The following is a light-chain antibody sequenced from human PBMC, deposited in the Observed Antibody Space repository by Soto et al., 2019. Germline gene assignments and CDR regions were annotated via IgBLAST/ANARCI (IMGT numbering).Light chain of an antibody. J-gene: IGKJ1*01. CDR2: LAS. CDR3: HQYDHSPWT. CDR1: QSFIFSSSY. V-gene: IGKV3-20*01. Sequence: EIVLTQSPGTLSLSPGERATLSCRASQSFIFSSSYLAWYQQKPGQAPRLLIWLASIRATGIPDRFSGSGSGTDFTLTISSLEPEDSAMYYCHQYDHSPWTFGQGTKVEIK.